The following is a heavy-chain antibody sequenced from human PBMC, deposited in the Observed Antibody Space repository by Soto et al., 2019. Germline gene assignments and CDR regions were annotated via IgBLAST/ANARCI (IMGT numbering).Heavy chain of an antibody. CDR3: VKVGFPYSYGYLFYY. V-gene: IGHV3-23*01. D-gene: IGHD5-18*01. J-gene: IGHJ4*02. Sequence: EVQLLESGGGLVQPGGSLRLSCAASGFTFSTYAMTWVRQAPGKGLEWVSAISASGGSTYYAGSVKGRFTISRDNYTNALYLQMKSLRVEDTAVYYCVKVGFPYSYGYLFYYWGQGTLVTVSS. CDR1: GFTFSTYA. CDR2: ISASGGST.